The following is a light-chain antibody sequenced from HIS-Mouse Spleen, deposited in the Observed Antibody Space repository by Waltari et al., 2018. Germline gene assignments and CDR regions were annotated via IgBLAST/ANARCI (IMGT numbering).Light chain of an antibody. CDR3: MQALQTPRLT. CDR2: DAS. CDR1: QSVSSY. J-gene: IGKJ4*01. Sequence: EIVLTQSPATLSLSPGERATLSCRASQSVSSYLAWYQQKPGQAPRLLIYDASNRATGIPARFSGSGSGTDFTLKISRVEAEDVGVYYCMQALQTPRLTFGGGTKVEIK. V-gene: IGKV3-11*01.